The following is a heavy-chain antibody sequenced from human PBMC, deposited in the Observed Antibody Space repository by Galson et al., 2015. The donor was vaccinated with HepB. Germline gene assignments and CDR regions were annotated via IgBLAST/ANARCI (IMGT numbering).Heavy chain of an antibody. CDR2: ISYDGSNK. D-gene: IGHD2-2*02. Sequence: SLRLSCAASGFTFSSYAMHWVRQAPGKGLEWVAVISYDGSNKYYADSVKGRFTISRDNSKNTLYLQMNSLRAEDTAVYYCASLRVPAAIAAAGQPYAFDIWGQGTMVTVSS. CDR3: ASLRVPAAIAAAGQPYAFDI. CDR1: GFTFSSYA. V-gene: IGHV3-30*04. J-gene: IGHJ3*02.